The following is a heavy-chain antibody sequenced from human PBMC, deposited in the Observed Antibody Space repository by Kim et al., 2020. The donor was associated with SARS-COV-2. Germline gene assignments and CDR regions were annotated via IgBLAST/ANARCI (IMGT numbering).Heavy chain of an antibody. J-gene: IGHJ4*02. CDR1: GFTFSSYA. V-gene: IGHV3-30*04. Sequence: GGSLRLSCAASGFTFSSYAMHWVRQAPGKGLEWVAVISYDGSNKYYVDSVKGRFTISRDNSKNTLYLQMNSLRAEDTAVYYCARDWGDYGDYDGPSWYFDYWGQGTLVTVSS. CDR3: ARDWGDYGDYDGPSWYFDY. D-gene: IGHD4-17*01. CDR2: ISYDGSNK.